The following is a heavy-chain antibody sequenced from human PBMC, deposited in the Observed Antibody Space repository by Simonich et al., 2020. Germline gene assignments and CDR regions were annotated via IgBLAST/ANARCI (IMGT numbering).Heavy chain of an antibody. CDR3: ACLGTGDAFDI. CDR1: GFTFSSYW. Sequence: EVQLVESGGGLVQPGGSLRLSCAASGFTFSSYWMGWVRQAPGKGLEWVDNIKQDGSEKYYVDSGKGRFTISRDNAKNSLYLQMNSLRAEDTAVYYCACLGTGDAFDIWGQGTMVTVSS. J-gene: IGHJ3*02. D-gene: IGHD3-9*01. CDR2: IKQDGSEK. V-gene: IGHV3-7*01.